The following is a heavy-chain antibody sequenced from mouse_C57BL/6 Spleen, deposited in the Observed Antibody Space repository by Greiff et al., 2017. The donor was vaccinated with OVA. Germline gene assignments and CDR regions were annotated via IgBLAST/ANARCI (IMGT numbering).Heavy chain of an antibody. CDR1: GFTFSDYG. CDR3: ARRYDYDVYWYSDV. D-gene: IGHD2-4*01. CDR2: ISSGSSTI. V-gene: IGHV5-17*01. J-gene: IGHJ1*03. Sequence: EVMLVESGGGLVKPGGSLKLSCAASGFTFSDYGMHWVRQAPEKGLEWVAYISSGSSTIYYADTVKGRFTISRDNAKNTLFLQMTSLRSEDTAMYYCARRYDYDVYWYSDVWGTGTTVTVSS.